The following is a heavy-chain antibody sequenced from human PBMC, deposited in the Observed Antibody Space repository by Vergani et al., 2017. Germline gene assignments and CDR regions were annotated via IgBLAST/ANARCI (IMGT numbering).Heavy chain of an antibody. Sequence: QAQLQESGPGLVKPSETLSLTCHVFGVSVTDYNCNWIRQPPGKGLEWIGYIYYSGSTNYNPSLKSRVTISVDTSKNQFSLKLSSVTAADTAVYYCARVGLHDYGDYGNWFDPWGQGTLVTVSS. CDR2: IYYSGST. V-gene: IGHV4-59*02. J-gene: IGHJ5*02. CDR3: ARVGLHDYGDYGNWFDP. CDR1: GVSVTDYN. D-gene: IGHD4-17*01.